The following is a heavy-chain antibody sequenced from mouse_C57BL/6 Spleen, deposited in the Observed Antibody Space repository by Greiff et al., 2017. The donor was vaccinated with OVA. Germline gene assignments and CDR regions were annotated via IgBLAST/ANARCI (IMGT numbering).Heavy chain of an antibody. Sequence: QVQLQQSGAELVRPGASVTLSCKASGYTFTDYEMHWVKQTPVHGLEWIGAIYPETGGTAYNQKFKGKAILTADKSSSTAYMEHRSLTSEDSAVYDGTRGGYTGNTYYAMDYWGQGTSVTVSA. CDR1: GYTFTDYE. J-gene: IGHJ4*01. CDR3: TRGGYTGNTYYAMDY. V-gene: IGHV1-15*01. D-gene: IGHD2-1*01. CDR2: IYPETGGT.